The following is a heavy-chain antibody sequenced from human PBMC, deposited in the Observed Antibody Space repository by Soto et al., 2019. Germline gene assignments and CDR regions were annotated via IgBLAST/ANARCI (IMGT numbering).Heavy chain of an antibody. CDR1: GFPFSSYG. Sequence: QVQLVESGGGVVQPGRSLRLSCAASGFPFSSYGMHWVREAPGKGLEWVAVISNDGSNKYYADSVKGRFPISRDNSASTLYLQMNSLRPEDTALYYCVGGQYYFDYRGQGTLVTVSP. J-gene: IGHJ4*02. V-gene: IGHV3-30*03. CDR2: ISNDGSNK. CDR3: VGGQYYFDY. D-gene: IGHD3-10*01.